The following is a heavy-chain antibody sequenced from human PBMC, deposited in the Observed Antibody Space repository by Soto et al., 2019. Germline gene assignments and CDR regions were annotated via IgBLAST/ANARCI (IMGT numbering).Heavy chain of an antibody. D-gene: IGHD3-3*01. J-gene: IGHJ4*02. V-gene: IGHV2-5*02. Sequence: QITLKESGPTLVKPTQTLTLTCTFSGFSLSTSGVGVGWIRQPPGKALEGLGLIYWDDDKSDSPSLKRRLTISKDTSNNPVVLTITTTDPVDTATYSCAHLGGNYDYWGQGTLVTVSS. CDR1: GFSLSTSGVG. CDR3: AHLGGNYDY. CDR2: IYWDDDK.